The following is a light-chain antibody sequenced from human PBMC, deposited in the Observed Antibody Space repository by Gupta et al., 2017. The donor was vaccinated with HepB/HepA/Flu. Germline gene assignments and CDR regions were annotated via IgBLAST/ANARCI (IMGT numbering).Light chain of an antibody. CDR1: QSVSTY. V-gene: IGKV3-11*01. J-gene: IGKJ4*01. Sequence: DIVFTQSPATLSLSPGERATLSCRASQSVSTYLAWYQQKPGQAPRLLIYDASNRGTGIPARFSGSGSGTDFTLTISSLEPEDFAVYYCQQRSNWPPLTFGGGTKVEIK. CDR3: QQRSNWPPLT. CDR2: DAS.